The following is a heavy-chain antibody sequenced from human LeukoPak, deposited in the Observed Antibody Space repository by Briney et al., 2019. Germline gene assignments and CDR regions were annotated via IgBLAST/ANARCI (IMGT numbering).Heavy chain of an antibody. CDR1: GGSISSYY. CDR2: IYYSGST. D-gene: IGHD6-19*01. V-gene: IGHV4-59*01. CDR3: ARAIAVAGLAWFDP. J-gene: IGHJ5*02. Sequence: SETLSLTCTVSGGSISSYYWSWIRQPPGEGLEWIGYIYYSGSTNYNPSLKSRVTISVDTSKNQFSLKLSSVTAADTAVYYCARAIAVAGLAWFDPWGQGTLVTLSS.